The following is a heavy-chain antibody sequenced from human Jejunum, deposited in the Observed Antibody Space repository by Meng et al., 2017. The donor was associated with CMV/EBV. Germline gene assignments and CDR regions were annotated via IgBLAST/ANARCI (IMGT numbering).Heavy chain of an antibody. Sequence: ISWVRQAPGKGLEWVSGISGNGGTTYYADSVKGRFTISRDNSENTLFLQMNNLRAEDTALYYCARNCRERARLNNDCADAWGRGTMGTVSS. J-gene: IGHJ3*01. V-gene: IGHV3-23*01. CDR3: ARNCRERARLNNDCADA. CDR2: ISGNGGTT. D-gene: IGHD2-21*01.